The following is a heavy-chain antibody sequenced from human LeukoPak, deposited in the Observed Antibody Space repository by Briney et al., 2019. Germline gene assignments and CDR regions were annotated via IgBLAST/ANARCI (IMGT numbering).Heavy chain of an antibody. CDR3: ARDGSAKGYCSSTSCPTEYFQH. J-gene: IGHJ1*01. Sequence: ASVKVSCKASGGTFSSYAISWVRQAPGQGLEWMGGIIPIFGTANYAQKFQGRVTITADESTSTAYMELSSLRSEDTAVYYCARDGSAKGYCSSTSCPTEYFQHWGQGTLVTVSS. D-gene: IGHD2-2*01. CDR2: IIPIFGTA. CDR1: GGTFSSYA. V-gene: IGHV1-69*13.